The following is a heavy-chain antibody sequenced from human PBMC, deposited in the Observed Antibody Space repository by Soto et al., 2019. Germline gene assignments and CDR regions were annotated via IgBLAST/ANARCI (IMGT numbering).Heavy chain of an antibody. CDR3: AKNQGVELVPLATVDWFDP. V-gene: IGHV3-23*01. CDR2: ISGSGFKK. Sequence: ETLSLTCIVSNFSISSGYYWGWIRQAPGKGLEWISSISGSGFKKYYADSVKGRFTISRDNSKSTVYLELNNLSAEDTAVYHCAKNQGVELVPLATVDWFDPWGQGSVVTVSS. D-gene: IGHD1-26*01. J-gene: IGHJ5*02. CDR1: NFSISSGYY.